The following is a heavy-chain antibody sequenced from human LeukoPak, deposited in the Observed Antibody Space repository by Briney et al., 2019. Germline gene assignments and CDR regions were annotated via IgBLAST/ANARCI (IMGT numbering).Heavy chain of an antibody. CDR1: GCTFSSYG. J-gene: IGHJ6*04. V-gene: IGHV3-21*01. CDR2: ISSSSSYI. D-gene: IGHD5-18*01. Sequence: PGGTLRLSCTASGCTFSSYGRNWVRQAPGKGLEWVSSISSSSSYIYYADSVKGRFTISRDNSKNTLYMQMNSLRVEDTAVYYCAKFGYSHGDMDVWGKGTTVTISS. CDR3: AKFGYSHGDMDV.